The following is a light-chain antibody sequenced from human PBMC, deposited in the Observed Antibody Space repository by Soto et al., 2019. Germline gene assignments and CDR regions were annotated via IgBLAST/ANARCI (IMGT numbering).Light chain of an antibody. CDR3: QQYGNSPIT. J-gene: IGKJ5*01. V-gene: IGKV3D-15*02. Sequence: EKLMSQSPATLSVSPGERVTLSCRASQNIHNHMSWFLQKPGQTPRLLIYDAIIRATGIPARFSGSGSGTDFTLTISSLESEDFAVFYCQQYGNSPITFGQGTRLEI. CDR1: QNIHNH. CDR2: DAI.